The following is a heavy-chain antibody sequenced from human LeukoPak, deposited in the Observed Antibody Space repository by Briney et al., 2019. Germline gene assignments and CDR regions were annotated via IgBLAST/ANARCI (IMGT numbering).Heavy chain of an antibody. Sequence: GGSLRPSCAASGFTFSSYAMSWVRQAPGKGLEWVSAISGSGGSTYYADSVKGRFTISRDNSKNTLYLQMNSLRAEDTAVYYCAKDRDIVVVVAAIFAYWGQGTLVTVSS. CDR2: ISGSGGST. V-gene: IGHV3-23*01. CDR3: AKDRDIVVVVAAIFAY. CDR1: GFTFSSYA. J-gene: IGHJ4*02. D-gene: IGHD2-15*01.